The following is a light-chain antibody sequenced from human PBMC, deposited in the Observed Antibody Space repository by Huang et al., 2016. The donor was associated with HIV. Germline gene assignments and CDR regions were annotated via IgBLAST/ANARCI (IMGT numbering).Light chain of an antibody. J-gene: IGKJ4*01. CDR3: QQHHSWLT. CDR2: DAS. Sequence: IVLTQSPATLSWYLGERVTLSCRASQSISNHLAWYQQRPGQAPRLLIYDASNRVAGAPARFSGSGSGTDFTLTISSLEPEDFALYYCQQHHSWLTFGGGTKLEVK. CDR1: QSISNH. V-gene: IGKV3-11*01.